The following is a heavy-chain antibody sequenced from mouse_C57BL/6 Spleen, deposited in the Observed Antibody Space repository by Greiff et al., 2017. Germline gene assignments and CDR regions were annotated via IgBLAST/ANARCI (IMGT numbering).Heavy chain of an antibody. CDR3: ARDLAWFAC. Sequence: VQLQQSGAELMKPGASVKLSCKATGYTFTSYWLEWVKQRPGHGLEWIGEILPGSGSTNYNEKFKGKATFTADTSSNTASMLLNSLTTEDSAIYYCARDLAWFACWGQGTLVTVSA. V-gene: IGHV1-9*01. CDR2: ILPGSGST. J-gene: IGHJ3*01. CDR1: GYTFTSYW.